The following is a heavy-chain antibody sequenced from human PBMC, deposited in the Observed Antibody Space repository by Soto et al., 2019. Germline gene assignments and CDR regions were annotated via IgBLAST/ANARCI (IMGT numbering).Heavy chain of an antibody. Sequence: QVQLVQSGAEVKKPGASVKVSCKASGYTFTSYGISWVRQAPGQGLEWMGWISAYNGNTNYAQKLQGRVTMTTDTSTSTAYMELRSLRSDDTAVYYCARVASITMVRGSRRVGGAFDIWGQGTMVTVSS. CDR3: ARVASITMVRGSRRVGGAFDI. D-gene: IGHD3-10*01. V-gene: IGHV1-18*01. CDR1: GYTFTSYG. CDR2: ISAYNGNT. J-gene: IGHJ3*02.